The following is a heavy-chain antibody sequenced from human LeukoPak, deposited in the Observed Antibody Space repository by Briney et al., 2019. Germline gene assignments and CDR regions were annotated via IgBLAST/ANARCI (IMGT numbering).Heavy chain of an antibody. Sequence: GGSLRLPCAASGFTFSNSAMTWVRQAPGKGLEWVSAISGSGGSTYYADSVKGRFTISRDNSKNTLFLQMSSLRAEDTAVYYCAKLTRYGSGSYCDYWGQGTLVTVSS. D-gene: IGHD3-10*01. CDR3: AKLTRYGSGSYCDY. CDR2: ISGSGGST. V-gene: IGHV3-23*01. J-gene: IGHJ4*02. CDR1: GFTFSNSA.